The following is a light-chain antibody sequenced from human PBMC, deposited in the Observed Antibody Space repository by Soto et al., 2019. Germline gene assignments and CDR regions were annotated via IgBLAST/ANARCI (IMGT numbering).Light chain of an antibody. V-gene: IGLV2-11*01. CDR2: DVT. Sequence: QSALSRPRSVSGSRGQSLTISCTGTSSDVGGYNYVSWYQQYPGKVPKLMIYDVTKRPSGVPDRFSGSKSGNTASLTISGLQAEDEADYYCCSHAGSYTYVFGTGTKLTVL. J-gene: IGLJ1*01. CDR3: CSHAGSYTYV. CDR1: SSDVGGYNY.